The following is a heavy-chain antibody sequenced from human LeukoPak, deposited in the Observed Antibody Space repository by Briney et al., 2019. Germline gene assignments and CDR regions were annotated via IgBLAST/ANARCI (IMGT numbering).Heavy chain of an antibody. V-gene: IGHV4-39*01. CDR1: GGSISTSAYY. CDR2: FYSSGTT. CDR3: ARQSGGTYQDFDY. J-gene: IGHJ4*02. D-gene: IGHD1-26*01. Sequence: SETLSLTCTASGGSISTSAYYWGWIRQPPGKGLEWIGSFYSSGTTYYNPSLKSRLTISVDTAKNQFSLNLSSVIAADTAVYYCARQSGGTYQDFDYWGRGILVTVSS.